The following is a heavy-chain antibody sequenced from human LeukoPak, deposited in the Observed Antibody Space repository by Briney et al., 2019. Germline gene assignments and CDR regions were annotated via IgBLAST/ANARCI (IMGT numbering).Heavy chain of an antibody. J-gene: IGHJ4*02. Sequence: PSETLSLTCTVSGGSVSINSYYWGWIRQPPGKGLEWIGNIYYSGITYYNLSLKSRVTIAVDTSKNQFSLKLSSVTAADTAVYYCAREVGRGHTFGSNYWGQGTLVTVSS. CDR1: GGSVSINSYY. D-gene: IGHD5-18*01. V-gene: IGHV4-39*02. CDR3: AREVGRGHTFGSNY. CDR2: IYYSGIT.